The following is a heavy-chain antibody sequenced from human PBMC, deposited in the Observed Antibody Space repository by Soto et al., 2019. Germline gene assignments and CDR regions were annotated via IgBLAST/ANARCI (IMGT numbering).Heavy chain of an antibody. Sequence: PSETLSLTCTVSGGSISSYYWSWIRQPPGKGLEWIGYIYYSGSTNYNPSLKSRVTISVDTSKNQFSLKLSSVTAADTAVYYCARTTNDDYAYWGQGTLVTVSS. D-gene: IGHD4-17*01. CDR1: GGSISSYY. CDR3: ARTTNDDYAY. V-gene: IGHV4-59*01. CDR2: IYYSGST. J-gene: IGHJ4*02.